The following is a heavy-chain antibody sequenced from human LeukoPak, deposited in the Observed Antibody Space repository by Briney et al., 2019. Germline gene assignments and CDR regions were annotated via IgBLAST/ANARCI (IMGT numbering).Heavy chain of an antibody. CDR2: IYPGDSDT. J-gene: IGHJ4*02. Sequence: GASLKISCKGSGYSFTSYWIGWVRQQPGKGLEWMGIIYPGDSDTRYSPSFQGQVTISADKSISTAHLQWSSLKASDTAMYYCAASSSGWYGGVDYWGQGTLVTVSS. CDR3: AASSSGWYGGVDY. V-gene: IGHV5-51*01. D-gene: IGHD6-19*01. CDR1: GYSFTSYW.